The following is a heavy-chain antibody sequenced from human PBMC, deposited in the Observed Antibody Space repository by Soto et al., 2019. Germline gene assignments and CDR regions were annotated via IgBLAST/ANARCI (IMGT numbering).Heavy chain of an antibody. CDR3: ARSHSSGFYGMDV. D-gene: IGHD3-22*01. V-gene: IGHV3-13*05. Sequence: EVQVVESGGGLVQPGGSLRLSCEASGFTFSSYDMHWVRQATGKGLEWVSAIGTAGDPYYPGSVKGRFTISRENAKNSLYLQMNSLRAGDTAVYYCARSHSSGFYGMDVWGQGTTVTVSS. J-gene: IGHJ6*02. CDR2: IGTAGDP. CDR1: GFTFSSYD.